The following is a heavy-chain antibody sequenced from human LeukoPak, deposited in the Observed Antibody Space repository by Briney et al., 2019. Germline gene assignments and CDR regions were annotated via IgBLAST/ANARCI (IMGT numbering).Heavy chain of an antibody. Sequence: ASVTVSCKASGYAFTSYYMHWVRQAPGQGLEWMGLINPSGGSTSYAQKFQGRVTMTRDTSTSTVYMELSSLRSEDTAVYYCARDHTWHALKWELLYYFDYWGQGTLVTVSS. CDR3: ARDHTWHALKWELLYYFDY. CDR1: GYAFTSYY. V-gene: IGHV1-46*01. J-gene: IGHJ4*02. D-gene: IGHD1-26*01. CDR2: INPSGGST.